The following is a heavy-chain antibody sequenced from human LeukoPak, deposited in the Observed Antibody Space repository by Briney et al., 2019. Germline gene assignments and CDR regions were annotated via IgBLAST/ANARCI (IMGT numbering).Heavy chain of an antibody. V-gene: IGHV3-48*01. Sequence: GGSLRLSCAASGFTFSTSGMNWVRQAPGKGLEWVSYISSSSSTIDYADSVKGRFTISRDNAKNSLCLEMNSLRAEDTAVYYCARKYGWGSSGFDYWGQGTLVTVSS. J-gene: IGHJ4*02. D-gene: IGHD3-10*01. CDR1: GFTFSTSG. CDR2: ISSSSSTI. CDR3: ARKYGWGSSGFDY.